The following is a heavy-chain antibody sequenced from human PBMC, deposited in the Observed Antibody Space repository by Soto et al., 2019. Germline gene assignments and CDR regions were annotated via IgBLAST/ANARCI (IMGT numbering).Heavy chain of an antibody. CDR2: IIPILGIA. CDR3: ARKHSYGPNYYYYGMDV. J-gene: IGHJ6*02. CDR1: GGTFSSYT. V-gene: IGHV1-69*02. D-gene: IGHD5-18*01. Sequence: VKVSCKASGGTFSSYTISWVRQAPGQGLEWMGRIIPILGIANYAQKFQGRVTITADKSTSTAYMELSSLRSEDTAVYYCARKHSYGPNYYYYGMDVWGQGTTVTV.